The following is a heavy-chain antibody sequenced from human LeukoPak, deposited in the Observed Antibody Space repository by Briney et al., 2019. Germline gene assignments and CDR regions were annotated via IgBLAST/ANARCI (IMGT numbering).Heavy chain of an antibody. Sequence: SETLSLTCTVSGGSIHSYWSWIRQPAGKGLEWIGRISGSGTITYNPALQSRLTISIDTSKNQFSLKLMSVTAADTAVYYCARGSAYYYDSSGYLHYDYWGQGTLVTVSS. CDR3: ARGSAYYYDSSGYLHYDY. CDR2: ISGSGTI. D-gene: IGHD3-22*01. J-gene: IGHJ4*02. CDR1: GGSIHSY. V-gene: IGHV4-4*07.